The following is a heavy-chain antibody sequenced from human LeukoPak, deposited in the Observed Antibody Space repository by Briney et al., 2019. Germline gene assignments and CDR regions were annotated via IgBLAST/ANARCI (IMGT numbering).Heavy chain of an antibody. V-gene: IGHV4-4*07. Sequence: SETLSLTCTVSGGSISSYYWSWIRQPAGKGLEWIGRIYTSGSTNYNPSLKSRVTMSVDTCKNQFSLKLSSVTAADTAVYYCARDGSGYYYGSGSYRDWFDPWSQGTLVTVSS. CDR2: IYTSGST. D-gene: IGHD3-10*01. CDR3: ARDGSGYYYGSGSYRDWFDP. J-gene: IGHJ5*02. CDR1: GGSISSYY.